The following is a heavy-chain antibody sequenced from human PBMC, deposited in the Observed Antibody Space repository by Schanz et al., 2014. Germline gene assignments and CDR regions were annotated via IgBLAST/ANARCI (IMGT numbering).Heavy chain of an antibody. J-gene: IGHJ3*02. CDR1: GFTFGDYA. CDR2: ISDSGDTA. V-gene: IGHV3-23*04. CDR3: ARKMKLGVYGGKGHDSLDI. D-gene: IGHD4-17*01. Sequence: EVHLVESGGGLVQPGGSLRLSCAASGFTFGDYAMTWVRQAPGKGLEWVSLISDSGDTAYYADSVKGRFTISRDNFKGALYLQMNSLRAEDTAAYYCARKMKLGVYGGKGHDSLDIWGQGTMVTVSS.